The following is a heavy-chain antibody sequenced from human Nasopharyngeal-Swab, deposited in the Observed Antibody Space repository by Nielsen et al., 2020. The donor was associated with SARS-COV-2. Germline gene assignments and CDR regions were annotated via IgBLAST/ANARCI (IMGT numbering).Heavy chain of an antibody. Sequence: GESLKISCAASGFTFSSYAMSWVRQAPGKGLEWVSAISGSGDSTYYADSVKGRFTISRDNSKNTLYLQMNSLRAEDTAVYYCAKGGIVVVVAAPIKRGPFDYWGQGTLVTVSS. CDR3: AKGGIVVVVAAPIKRGPFDY. V-gene: IGHV3-23*01. CDR2: ISGSGDST. D-gene: IGHD2-15*01. J-gene: IGHJ4*02. CDR1: GFTFSSYA.